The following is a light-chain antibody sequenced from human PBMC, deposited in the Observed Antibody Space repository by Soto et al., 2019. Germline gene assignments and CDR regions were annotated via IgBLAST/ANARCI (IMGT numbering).Light chain of an antibody. V-gene: IGKV1-6*01. CDR3: LQHFNYPRT. CDR2: SAS. Sequence: AIQMTQSPSSLSASVGDSVTITCRASQGIRIDLAWYQQKPGTAPNLLIYSASNLQSGVPSRFSGRGSGTDFTLTISSLQPEDFATYYCLQHFNYPRTLGGGTKVEIK. J-gene: IGKJ4*01. CDR1: QGIRID.